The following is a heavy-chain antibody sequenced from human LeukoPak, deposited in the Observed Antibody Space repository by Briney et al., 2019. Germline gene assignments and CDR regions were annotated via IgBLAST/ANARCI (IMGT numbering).Heavy chain of an antibody. CDR1: GGTFSSYA. D-gene: IGHD3-22*01. V-gene: IGHV1-69*04. Sequence: SVKVSCKASGGTFSSYAISWVRQAPRQGLEWMGRIIPILGIANYAQKFQGRVTITADKSTSTAYMELSSLRSEDTAVYYCARDSWYYYDSSGYYSLDYWGQGTLVTVSS. CDR2: IIPILGIA. J-gene: IGHJ4*02. CDR3: ARDSWYYYDSSGYYSLDY.